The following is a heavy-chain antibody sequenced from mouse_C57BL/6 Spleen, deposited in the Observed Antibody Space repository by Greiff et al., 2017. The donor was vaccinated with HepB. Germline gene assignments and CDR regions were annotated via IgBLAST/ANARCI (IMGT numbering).Heavy chain of an antibody. CDR3: ARGGYGYFYAMDY. CDR1: GYTFTSYW. J-gene: IGHJ4*01. CDR2: IDPNSGGT. Sequence: VQLQQPGAELVKPGASVKLSCKASGYTFTSYWMHWVKQRPGRGLERIGRIDPNSGGTKYNEKFKSKATLTVDKPSSTAYMQLSSLTSEDSAVYYCARGGYGYFYAMDYWGQGTSVTVSS. D-gene: IGHD2-10*02. V-gene: IGHV1-72*01.